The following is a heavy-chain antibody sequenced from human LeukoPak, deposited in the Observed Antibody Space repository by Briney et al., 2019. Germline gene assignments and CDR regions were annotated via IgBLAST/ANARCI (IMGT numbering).Heavy chain of an antibody. CDR3: ARRGIAAAGRGENWFDP. CDR1: GFTFSSYW. Sequence: GGSLRLSCAASGFTFSSYWMSWVRQAPGKGLEWVANIKQDGSEKYYVDSVKGRFTISRDNAKNSLYLQMNGLRAEDTAVYYCARRGIAAAGRGENWFDPWGQGTLVTVSS. D-gene: IGHD6-13*01. J-gene: IGHJ5*02. V-gene: IGHV3-7*01. CDR2: IKQDGSEK.